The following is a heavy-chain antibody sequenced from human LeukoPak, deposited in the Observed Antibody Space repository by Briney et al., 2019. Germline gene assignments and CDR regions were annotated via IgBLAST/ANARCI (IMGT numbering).Heavy chain of an antibody. J-gene: IGHJ5*02. D-gene: IGHD4-11*01. CDR3: ARHLADYSNYFYWFDP. CDR1: GGSFSGYY. CDR2: IYYSGST. Sequence: SETLSLTCAVYGGSFSGYYWSWIRQPPGKGLEWIGSIYYSGSTYYNPSLKSRVTISVDTSKNQFSLKLSSVTAADPAVYYCARHLADYSNYFYWFDPWGQGTLVTVSS. V-gene: IGHV4-34*01.